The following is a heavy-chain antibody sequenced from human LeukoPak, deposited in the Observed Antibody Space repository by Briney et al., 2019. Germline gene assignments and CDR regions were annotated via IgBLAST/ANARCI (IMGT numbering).Heavy chain of an antibody. CDR2: IYYSGST. Sequence: SETLSLTCTVPGDSISRYYGRWSRQPPGKGLEWIGYIYYSGSTNYNPPLKSRVTISVDTSKNRFSLKLSSVTGADTAVYYCARSLRYYDSSDYLYFDLWGRGTLVTVSS. J-gene: IGHJ2*01. CDR1: GDSISRYY. CDR3: ARSLRYYDSSDYLYFDL. D-gene: IGHD3-22*01. V-gene: IGHV4-59*01.